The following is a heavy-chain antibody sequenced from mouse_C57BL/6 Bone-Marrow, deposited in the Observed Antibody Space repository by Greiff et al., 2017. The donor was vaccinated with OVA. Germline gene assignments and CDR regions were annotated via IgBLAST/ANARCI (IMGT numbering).Heavy chain of an antibody. CDR1: GYAFSSSW. CDR2: IYPGDGDT. CDR3: ARFYYGYDRNY. V-gene: IGHV1-82*01. D-gene: IGHD2-2*01. Sequence: QVQLQQSGPELVKPGASVKISCKASGYAFSSSWMNWVKQRPGKGLEWIGRIYPGDGDTNYNGKFKGKATLTADKSSSTAYMQLSSLTSEDSAVYFCARFYYGYDRNYWGQGTTLTVSS. J-gene: IGHJ2*01.